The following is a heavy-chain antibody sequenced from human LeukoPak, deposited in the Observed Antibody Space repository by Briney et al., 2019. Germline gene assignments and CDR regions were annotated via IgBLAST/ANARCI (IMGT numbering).Heavy chain of an antibody. CDR1: GGSISSYY. CDR3: ARVGSGSYNYYYYYMDV. CDR2: IYTSGST. Sequence: SETLSLTCTVSGGSISSYYWSWIRQPAGKGLEWIGRIYTSGSTNYNPSLKSRVTISVDKSKSQFSLKLSSVTAADTAVYYCARVGSGSYNYYYYYMDVWGKGTTVTVSS. V-gene: IGHV4-4*07. J-gene: IGHJ6*03. D-gene: IGHD1-26*01.